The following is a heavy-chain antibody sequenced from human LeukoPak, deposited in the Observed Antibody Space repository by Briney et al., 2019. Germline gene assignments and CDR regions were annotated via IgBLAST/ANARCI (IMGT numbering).Heavy chain of an antibody. V-gene: IGHV3-9*01. Sequence: GGSLRLSCAASGFTFDDYAMHWVRQAPGKGLEWVSGISWNSGSIGYADSVKGRFTISRDNAKNSLYLQMNSLRAEDTAVYYCAKDQVFCSSTSCYDYNWFDPWGQGTLVTVSS. CDR3: AKDQVFCSSTSCYDYNWFDP. CDR1: GFTFDDYA. J-gene: IGHJ5*02. D-gene: IGHD2-2*01. CDR2: ISWNSGSI.